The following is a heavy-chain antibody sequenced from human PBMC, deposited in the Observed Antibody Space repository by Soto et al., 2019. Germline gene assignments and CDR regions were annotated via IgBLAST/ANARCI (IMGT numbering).Heavy chain of an antibody. Sequence: SETLSLTCTVSGCSISSGGYYWSWIRHHPWKGLEWIGYIYYSGITYYNPSLKSRVTISVDTSKNQFSLKMSSVTAADTAVYYCARDNPMVRGVTYYGMAVWAQGTSVTLSS. V-gene: IGHV4-31*03. D-gene: IGHD3-10*01. J-gene: IGHJ6*01. CDR3: ARDNPMVRGVTYYGMAV. CDR2: IYYSGIT. CDR1: GCSISSGGYY.